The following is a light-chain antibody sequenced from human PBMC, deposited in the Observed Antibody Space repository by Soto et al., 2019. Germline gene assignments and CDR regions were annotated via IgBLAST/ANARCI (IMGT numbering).Light chain of an antibody. CDR1: QTISSW. V-gene: IGKV1-5*03. J-gene: IGKJ1*01. CDR3: QHYNSYSEA. Sequence: DIQMTQSPSTLSASVGDRVTITCRASQTISSWLAWYQQKPGKAPKLLIYKASTLKSGVPSRFSGSGSGTEFTLTISSLQPDDFATYYCQHYNSYSEAFGQGPKVELK. CDR2: KAS.